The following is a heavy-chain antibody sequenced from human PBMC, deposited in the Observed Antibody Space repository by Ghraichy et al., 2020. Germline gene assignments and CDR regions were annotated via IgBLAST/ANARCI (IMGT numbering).Heavy chain of an antibody. J-gene: IGHJ4*02. CDR2: INHSGST. V-gene: IGHV4-34*01. CDR3: ARTTAMASKTKIDY. Sequence: GSLRLSCAVYGGSFSGYYWSWIRQPPGKGLEWIGEINHSGSTNYNPSLKSRVTISVDTSKNQFSLKLSSVTAADTAVYYCARTTAMASKTKIDYWGQGTLVTVSS. CDR1: GGSFSGYY. D-gene: IGHD5-18*01.